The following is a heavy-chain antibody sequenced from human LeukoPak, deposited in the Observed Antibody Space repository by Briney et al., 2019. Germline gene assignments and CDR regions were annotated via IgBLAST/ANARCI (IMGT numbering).Heavy chain of an antibody. CDR2: FYTSGST. CDR3: ARAAAGIPYYFDY. V-gene: IGHV4-4*07. J-gene: IGHJ4*02. D-gene: IGHD6-13*01. Sequence: TSETLSLTCTVSGGSISRYYCSWIRQPARRVLEWIGRFYTSGSTNYNPSLKSRVTMSVDTSKNQFSLKLSSVTAADTAVYYCARAAAGIPYYFDYWAQGTLVTVSS. CDR1: GGSISRYY.